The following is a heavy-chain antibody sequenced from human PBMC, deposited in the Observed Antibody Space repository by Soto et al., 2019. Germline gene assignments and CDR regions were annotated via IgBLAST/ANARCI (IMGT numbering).Heavy chain of an antibody. CDR1: GYAFTTYG. CDR2: ISAHNGNT. Sequence: QVHLVQSGAEVKKPGASVKVSCKGSGYAFTTYGITWARQAPGQGLEWMGWISAHNGNTNYAQKLQGRVTVTRDTSTSTAYMDLRSLRSDDTAVYYCARGRYGDYWGQGALVTVSS. CDR3: ARGRYGDY. V-gene: IGHV1-18*01. J-gene: IGHJ4*02. D-gene: IGHD1-1*01.